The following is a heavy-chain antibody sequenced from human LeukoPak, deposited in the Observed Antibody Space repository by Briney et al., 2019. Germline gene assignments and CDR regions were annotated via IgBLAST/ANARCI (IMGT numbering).Heavy chain of an antibody. CDR1: GFIFDSYA. Sequence: GGALRLSCAASGFIFDSYAMSWVGQAAGRGLEGVSAVSRFGGTTYYADSAKGRFTISRDNSNNTVYLQMNSLRVGDTALYYCVKHVGSRWSNNRFDPWGQGTLVTVS. V-gene: IGHV3-23*01. CDR3: VKHVGSRWSNNRFDP. CDR2: VSRFGGTT. J-gene: IGHJ5*02. D-gene: IGHD6-13*01.